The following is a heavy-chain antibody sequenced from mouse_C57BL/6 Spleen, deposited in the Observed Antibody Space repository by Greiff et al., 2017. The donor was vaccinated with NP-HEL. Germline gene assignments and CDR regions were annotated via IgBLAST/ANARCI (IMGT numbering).Heavy chain of an antibody. D-gene: IGHD2-2*01. CDR1: GYTFTSYW. V-gene: IGHV1-64*01. J-gene: IGHJ3*01. CDR2: IHPNSGST. Sequence: VQLQQSGAELVKPGASVKLSCKASGYTFTSYWMHWVKQRPGKGLEWIGRIHPNSGSTNYNEKFKSKATLTVDSSSSTASMELSSLTSEDSAVYYCARRIYYGSFASWRQCSLVTVS. CDR3: ARRIYYGSFAS.